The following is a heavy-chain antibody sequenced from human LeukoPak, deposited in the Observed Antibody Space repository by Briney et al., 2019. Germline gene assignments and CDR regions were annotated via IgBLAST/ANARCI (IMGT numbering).Heavy chain of an antibody. J-gene: IGHJ5*02. D-gene: IGHD3-3*01. CDR2: IYYSGST. CDR1: GGSISSYY. V-gene: IGHV4-4*08. Sequence: SETLSLTCTVSGGSISSYYWSWIRQPPGKGLEWIGYIYYSGSTNYNPSLKSRVTISVDTSKNQFSLKLSSVTAADTAVYYCAREGDYDFWSGPSWFDPWGQGTLVTVSS. CDR3: AREGDYDFWSGPSWFDP.